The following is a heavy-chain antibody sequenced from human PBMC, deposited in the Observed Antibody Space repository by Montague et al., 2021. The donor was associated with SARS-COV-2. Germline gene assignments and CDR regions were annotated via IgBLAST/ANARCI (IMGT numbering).Heavy chain of an antibody. CDR2: VSHPGSA. Sequence: SETLSLTCAVYTEAFNGYYWTWIRQPPGKGLEWIGEVSHPGSAKYNPSLTSRVSISLDTYRKQVSLRLTSATAADTATYYCARGVYNRVVFVVSPRYYFDFWGQGTMVAVSA. J-gene: IGHJ4*02. CDR1: TEAFNGYY. V-gene: IGHV4-34*01. D-gene: IGHD2-15*01. CDR3: ARGVYNRVVFVVSPRYYFDF.